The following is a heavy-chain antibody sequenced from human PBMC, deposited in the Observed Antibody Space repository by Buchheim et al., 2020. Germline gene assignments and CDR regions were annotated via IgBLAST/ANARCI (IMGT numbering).Heavy chain of an antibody. CDR1: GGSFSGYY. Sequence: QVQLQQWGAGLLKPSETLSLTCAVYGGSFSGYYCSWIRQPPGKGLEWIGEINHSGSTNYNPSLKSRVTISVDTSKNQFPLKLSSVTAADTAVYYCASFSSSRLKSVYMDVWGKGTT. CDR2: INHSGST. J-gene: IGHJ6*03. D-gene: IGHD6-6*01. V-gene: IGHV4-34*01. CDR3: ASFSSSRLKSVYMDV.